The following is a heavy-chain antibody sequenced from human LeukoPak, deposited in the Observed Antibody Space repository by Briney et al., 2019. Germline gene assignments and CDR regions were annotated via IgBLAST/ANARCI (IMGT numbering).Heavy chain of an antibody. Sequence: ASVNVSCKASGYTFTGYYMHWVRQAPGQGLEWMGRINPNSGGTNYAQRLQGRVTMTSDTSTTTAYMELRSLRSDDTAVYYCARDNGGNGIFGSWGQGTLVTVSS. CDR3: ARDNGGNGIFGS. D-gene: IGHD2-8*01. V-gene: IGHV1-2*06. J-gene: IGHJ4*02. CDR2: INPNSGGT. CDR1: GYTFTGYY.